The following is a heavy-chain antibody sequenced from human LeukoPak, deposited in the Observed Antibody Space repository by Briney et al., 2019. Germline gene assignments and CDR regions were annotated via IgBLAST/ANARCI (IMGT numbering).Heavy chain of an antibody. CDR2: IYHSGST. Sequence: NSSETLSLTCAVYGGSFSGYYWSWIRQPPGKGLEWIGSIYHSGSTYYNPSLKSRVTISVDTSKNQFSLKLSSVTAADTAVYYCARRRRNGDYGYWGQGTLVTVSS. V-gene: IGHV4-34*01. CDR3: ARRRRNGDYGY. J-gene: IGHJ4*02. CDR1: GGSFSGYY. D-gene: IGHD4-17*01.